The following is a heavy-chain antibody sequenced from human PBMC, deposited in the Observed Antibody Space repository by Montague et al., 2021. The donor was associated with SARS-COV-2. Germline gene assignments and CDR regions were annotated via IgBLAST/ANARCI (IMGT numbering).Heavy chain of an antibody. CDR2: IYDSGST. V-gene: IGHV4-39*02. D-gene: IGHD5-12*01. CDR3: ARRGRKLLPVATTIGGFDI. CDR1: GGSISSSSYH. Sequence: SETLSLTCTVSGGSISSSSYHWGWIRQPPGKGLEWIGSIYDSGSTYYNPSLKSRVTISVDTSKNHFSLKLNSVTAADTAVYYCARRGRKLLPVATTIGGFDIWGQGTMVTVSS. J-gene: IGHJ3*02.